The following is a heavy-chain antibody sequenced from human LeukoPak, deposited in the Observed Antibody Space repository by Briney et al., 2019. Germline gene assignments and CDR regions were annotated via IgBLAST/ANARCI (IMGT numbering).Heavy chain of an antibody. J-gene: IGHJ5*02. Sequence: GASVKVSCKASGYTFTGYYMHWVRQAPGQGLEWMGWINPNSGGTNYAQKFQGRVTMTRDTSISTAYMELSRLRSDDTAVYYCARVDPTYYDILTGYGFGPWGQGTLVTVSS. CDR2: INPNSGGT. V-gene: IGHV1-2*02. D-gene: IGHD3-9*01. CDR3: ARVDPTYYDILTGYGFGP. CDR1: GYTFTGYY.